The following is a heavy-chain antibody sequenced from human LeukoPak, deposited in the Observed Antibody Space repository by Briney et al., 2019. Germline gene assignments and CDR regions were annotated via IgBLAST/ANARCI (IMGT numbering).Heavy chain of an antibody. CDR1: GFTFDDYA. Sequence: PGGSLRLSCAASGFTFDDYAMHWVRQAPGKGLEWVSGISWNSGSIGYADSVKGRFTISRDKSKNTLYLQMNSLRAEDTAVYYCARVRPYDYVWGSYRPLDYWGQGTLVTVSS. CDR3: ARVRPYDYVWGSYRPLDY. J-gene: IGHJ4*02. V-gene: IGHV3-9*01. CDR2: ISWNSGSI. D-gene: IGHD3-16*02.